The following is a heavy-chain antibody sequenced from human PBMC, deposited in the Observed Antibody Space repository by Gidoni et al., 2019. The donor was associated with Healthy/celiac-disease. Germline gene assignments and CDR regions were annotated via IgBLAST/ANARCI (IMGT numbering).Heavy chain of an antibody. CDR1: GGTFSSYA. Sequence: QVQLVQSGAEVKKPGSSVKVSCKASGGTFSSYAISWVRQAPGQGLEWMGRIIPILGIANYAQKFQGRVTITADKSTSTAYMELSSLRSEDTAVYYCARDTPGPGYYGMDVWGQGTTVTVSS. CDR2: IIPILGIA. D-gene: IGHD3-10*01. V-gene: IGHV1-69*09. J-gene: IGHJ6*02. CDR3: ARDTPGPGYYGMDV.